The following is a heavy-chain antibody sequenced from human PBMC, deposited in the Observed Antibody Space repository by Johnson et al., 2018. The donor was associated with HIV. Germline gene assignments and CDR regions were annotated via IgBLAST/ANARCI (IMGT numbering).Heavy chain of an antibody. CDR3: ARNSGNGLVLRGDAFDM. Sequence: QVQLVESGGGVVQPGRSLRLSCAASGFTFSSSAMHWVRQAPGQGLPWVALISYDGSIKYFADSVKGRFTISRDNSKNTLHLQMNSLRPEDTVVYYCARNSGNGLVLRGDAFDMWGQGTMVTVSS. V-gene: IGHV3-30-3*01. D-gene: IGHD2-8*01. CDR1: GFTFSSSA. J-gene: IGHJ3*02. CDR2: ISYDGSIK.